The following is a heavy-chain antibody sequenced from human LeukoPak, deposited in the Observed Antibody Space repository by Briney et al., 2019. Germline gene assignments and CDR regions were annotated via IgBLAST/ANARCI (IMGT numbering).Heavy chain of an antibody. D-gene: IGHD5-24*01. CDR2: IYYSGST. Sequence: RQPPGKGLEWIGYIYYSGSTNYNPSLKSRVTISVDTSKNQFSLKLSSVTAADTAVYYCARDVNEMATIAFDIWGQGTMVT. J-gene: IGHJ3*02. V-gene: IGHV4-59*01. CDR3: ARDVNEMATIAFDI.